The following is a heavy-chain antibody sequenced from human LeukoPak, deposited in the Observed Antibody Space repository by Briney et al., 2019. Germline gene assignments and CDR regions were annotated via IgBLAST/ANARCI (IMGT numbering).Heavy chain of an antibody. V-gene: IGHV4-39*07. CDR1: GGSITSSSYY. J-gene: IGHJ6*03. CDR2: IYYSGST. D-gene: IGHD5-18*01. CDR3: ARSLKGEKRNQRGYSYTIYYYYYMDV. Sequence: SETLSLTCSVSGGSITSSSYYWGWIRQPPGKGLEWIGSIYYSGSTYYNPSLKSRVTISVDTSKNQFSLKLSSVTAADTAVYYRARSLKGEKRNQRGYSYTIYYYYYMDVWGKGATVTVSS.